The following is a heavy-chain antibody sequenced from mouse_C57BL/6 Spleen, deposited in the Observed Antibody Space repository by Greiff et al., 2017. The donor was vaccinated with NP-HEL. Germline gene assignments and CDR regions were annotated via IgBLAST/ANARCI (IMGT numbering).Heavy chain of an antibody. CDR3: ARGHYYYGSSPYYYAMDY. CDR1: GYAFSSSW. Sequence: VQRVESGPELVKPGASVKISCKASGYAFSSSWMNWVKQRPGKGLEWIGRIYPGDGDTNYNGKFKGKATLTADKSSSTAYMQLSSLTSEDSAVYFCARGHYYYGSSPYYYAMDYWGQGTSVTVSS. J-gene: IGHJ4*01. V-gene: IGHV1-82*01. CDR2: IYPGDGDT. D-gene: IGHD1-1*01.